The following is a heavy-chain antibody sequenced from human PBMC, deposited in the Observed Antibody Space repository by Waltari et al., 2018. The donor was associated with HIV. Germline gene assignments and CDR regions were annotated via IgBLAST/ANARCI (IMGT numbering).Heavy chain of an antibody. V-gene: IGHV3-23*01. Sequence: EVQLLESGGGLVQPGGSRRLSGAASGFAYVSYAITWVRQSPERGLEWVAAVSGSGAKSFYADSVKGRFTISRDNSKNTVFLQMNSLRAADTAIYYCAKAYYENTAYYYDFWGRGTRVTVSS. J-gene: IGHJ4*02. CDR1: GFAYVSYA. CDR3: AKAYYENTAYYYDF. CDR2: VSGSGAKS. D-gene: IGHD3-22*01.